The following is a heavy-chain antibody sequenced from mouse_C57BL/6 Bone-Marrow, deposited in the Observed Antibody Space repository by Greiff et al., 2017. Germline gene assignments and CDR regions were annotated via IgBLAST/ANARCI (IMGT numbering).Heavy chain of an antibody. CDR3: ARWVLPGVDY. J-gene: IGHJ4*01. CDR2: INPSNGGT. V-gene: IGHV1-53*01. D-gene: IGHD2-12*01. CDR1: GYTFTSYW. Sequence: QVQLQQPGTELVKPGASVKLSCKASGYTFTSYWMHWVKQRPGQGLEWIGNINPSNGGTNYNEKFKSKATLTVDKSSSTAYMQLSSLTSEASPVFFCARWVLPGVDYWGQGTSVTVSS.